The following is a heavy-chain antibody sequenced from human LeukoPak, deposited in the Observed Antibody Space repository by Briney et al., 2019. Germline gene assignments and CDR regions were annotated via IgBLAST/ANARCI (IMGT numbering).Heavy chain of an antibody. Sequence: ASVKVSCKASGYTFTGYYMHWVRQAPGQGLEWMGWINPNSGGTNYAQKFQGWVTMTRDTSISTAYMELSRLRSDDTAVYYCARDGYDYVWGSYPIDYWGQGTLVTLSS. CDR3: ARDGYDYVWGSYPIDY. V-gene: IGHV1-2*04. CDR1: GYTFTGYY. D-gene: IGHD3-16*02. J-gene: IGHJ4*02. CDR2: INPNSGGT.